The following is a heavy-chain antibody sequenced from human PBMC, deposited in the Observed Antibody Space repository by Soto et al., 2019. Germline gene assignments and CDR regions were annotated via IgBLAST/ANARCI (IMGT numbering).Heavy chain of an antibody. CDR1: GFTFSNSW. Sequence: PGGSLRLSCAVFGFTFSNSWMTWVRQAPGKGLEWVANIKEDGSEKYYVDSVKGRFTISRDNAKNSLYLQMNSLRAEDTAVYYCATPGRLPAAFDIWGQGTMVTVSS. CDR3: ATPGRLPAAFDI. V-gene: IGHV3-7*01. CDR2: IKEDGSEK. D-gene: IGHD6-25*01. J-gene: IGHJ3*02.